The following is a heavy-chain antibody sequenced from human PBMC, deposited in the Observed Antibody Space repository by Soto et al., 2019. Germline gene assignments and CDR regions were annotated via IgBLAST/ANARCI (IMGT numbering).Heavy chain of an antibody. V-gene: IGHV3-48*01. CDR2: ISSSSSTI. CDR3: ARVKFYGDYYMDV. Sequence: GGSLRLSCAASGFTFSSYSMNWVRQAPGKGLEWVSYISSSSSTIYYADSVKGRFTISRDNAKNSLYLQMNSLRAEDTAVYYCARVKFYGDYYMDVWGKGTTVTVSS. D-gene: IGHD4-17*01. J-gene: IGHJ6*03. CDR1: GFTFSSYS.